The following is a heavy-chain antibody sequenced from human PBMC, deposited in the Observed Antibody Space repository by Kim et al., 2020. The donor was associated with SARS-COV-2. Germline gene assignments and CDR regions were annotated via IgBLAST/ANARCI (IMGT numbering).Heavy chain of an antibody. J-gene: IGHJ4*02. CDR3: ARGLAQNYDILTGYYLDS. Sequence: KRRVTISRDNAKKSLYLQMNSLRTEDTAVYYCARGLAQNYDILTGYYLDSWGQGTLVTVSS. D-gene: IGHD3-9*01. V-gene: IGHV3-11*05.